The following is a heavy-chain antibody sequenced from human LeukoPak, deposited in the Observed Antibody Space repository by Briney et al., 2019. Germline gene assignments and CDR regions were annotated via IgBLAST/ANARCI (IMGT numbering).Heavy chain of an antibody. D-gene: IGHD3-3*01. CDR3: ARNGQFGVVDY. CDR2: IYSGGST. CDR1: GFILSSNY. J-gene: IGHJ4*02. Sequence: GGSLRLSCAASGFILSSNYMSWVRQAPGKGLEWVSVIYSGGSTYYADSVKGRFTISRDNSKNTLYLQMNSLRAEDTAVYYCARNGQFGVVDYWGQGTLVTVSS. V-gene: IGHV3-53*01.